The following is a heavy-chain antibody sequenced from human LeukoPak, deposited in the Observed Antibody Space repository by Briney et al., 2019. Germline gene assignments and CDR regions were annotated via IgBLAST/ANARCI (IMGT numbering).Heavy chain of an antibody. CDR1: GFTFSSYS. D-gene: IGHD4-11*01. CDR2: IGTTSSYI. Sequence: GGSLRLSCAASGFTFSSYSMNWVRQTPGKGLQWVSSIGTTSSYIYYADSVKGRFTISSDNAKSSLYLQMNNLRADDTAVYYCVRGFPYDYSITLGYWGQGTLVTVSS. CDR3: VRGFPYDYSITLGY. V-gene: IGHV3-21*01. J-gene: IGHJ4*02.